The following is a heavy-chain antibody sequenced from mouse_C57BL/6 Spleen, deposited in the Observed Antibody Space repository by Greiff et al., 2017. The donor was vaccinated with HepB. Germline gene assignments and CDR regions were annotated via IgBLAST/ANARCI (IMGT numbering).Heavy chain of an antibody. CDR3: AREGHPVRPNWYFDV. D-gene: IGHD2-14*01. V-gene: IGHV1-82*01. CDR2: IYPGDGDT. Sequence: QVQLKESGPELVKPGASVKISCKASGYAFSSSWMNWVKQRPGKGLEWIGRIYPGDGDTNYNGKFKGKATLTADKSSSTAYMQLSSLTSEDSAVYFCAREGHPVRPNWYFDVWGEGTTVTVSS. CDR1: GYAFSSSW. J-gene: IGHJ1*01.